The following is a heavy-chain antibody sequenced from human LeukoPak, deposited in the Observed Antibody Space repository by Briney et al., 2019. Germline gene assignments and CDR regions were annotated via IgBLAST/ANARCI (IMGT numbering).Heavy chain of an antibody. CDR1: GFTFSSYW. J-gene: IGHJ3*02. CDR2: INSDGSST. CDR3: ARVPTYYDFWSGYSPLHDAFGI. V-gene: IGHV3-74*01. D-gene: IGHD3-3*01. Sequence: GGSLRLSCAASGFTFSSYWMHWVRQAPGKGLVWVSRINSDGSSTSYADSVKGRFTISRDNAMNTLYLQMNSLRAEDTAVYYCARVPTYYDFWSGYSPLHDAFGIWGQGTMVTVSS.